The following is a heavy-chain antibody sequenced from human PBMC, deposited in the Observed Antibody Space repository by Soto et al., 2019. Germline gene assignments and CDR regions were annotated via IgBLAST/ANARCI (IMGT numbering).Heavy chain of an antibody. CDR1: DGSISSGDYY. V-gene: IGHV4-30-4*01. CDR3: ARGNILTGYPPHNWFDP. CDR2: IYYSGST. Sequence: LSLTCTVSDGSISSGDYYWSWIRQPPGKGLEWIGYIYYSGSTYYNPSLKSRVTISVDTSKNQFSLKLSSVTAADTAVYYCARGNILTGYPPHNWFDPWGQGTLVTVSS. D-gene: IGHD3-9*01. J-gene: IGHJ5*02.